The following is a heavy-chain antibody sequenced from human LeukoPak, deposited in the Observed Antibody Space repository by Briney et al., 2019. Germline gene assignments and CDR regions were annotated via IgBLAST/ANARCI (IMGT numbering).Heavy chain of an antibody. CDR1: GFTFSSYA. J-gene: IGHJ4*02. CDR3: AREDLDNYSNYPIPFDY. Sequence: SGGSLRLSCAASGFTFSSYAMHWVRQAPGKGLEWVAVISYDGSNKYYADSVKGRFTISRDNSKNTLYLQMNSLRAEDTAVYYCAREDLDNYSNYPIPFDYWGQGTLVTVSS. D-gene: IGHD4-11*01. CDR2: ISYDGSNK. V-gene: IGHV3-30-3*01.